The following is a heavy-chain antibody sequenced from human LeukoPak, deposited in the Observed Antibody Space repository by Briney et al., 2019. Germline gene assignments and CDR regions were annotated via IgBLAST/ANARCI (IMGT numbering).Heavy chain of an antibody. CDR3: VRHDDYSRAFYI. J-gene: IGHJ3*02. D-gene: IGHD4-11*01. Sequence: SETLSLTCTVSGGSVSSYYWSWVRQPPGKGLECIGYLHYSGSTDYNPSLTSRLTTSVDTSKNQFSLRLNSVTAADTAVYYCVRHDDYSRAFYIWGQGTMVTVSS. V-gene: IGHV4-59*08. CDR2: LHYSGST. CDR1: GGSVSSYY.